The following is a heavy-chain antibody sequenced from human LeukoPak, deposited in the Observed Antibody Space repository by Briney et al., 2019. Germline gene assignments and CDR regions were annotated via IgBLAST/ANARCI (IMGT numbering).Heavy chain of an antibody. D-gene: IGHD3-10*01. V-gene: IGHV1-69*13. J-gene: IGHJ4*02. CDR3: ARGPYYGYYFDY. CDR1: GYTFTSYG. Sequence: ASVKVSCKASGYTFTSYGISWVRQAPGQGLEWMGGIIPIFGTANYAQKFQGRVTITADESTSTAYMELSSLRSEDTAVYYCARGPYYGYYFDYWGQGTLVTVSS. CDR2: IIPIFGTA.